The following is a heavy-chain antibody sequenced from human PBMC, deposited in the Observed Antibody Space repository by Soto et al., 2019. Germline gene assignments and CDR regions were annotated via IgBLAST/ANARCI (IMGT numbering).Heavy chain of an antibody. J-gene: IGHJ4*02. Sequence: PSETLSLTCTVSGGSSSSYFWSWIRQPPGKGLEWIGYIYYSGSTNYNPSLKSRVTISVDTSKNQFSLKLSSVTAADTAVYYCARGVRYFDYWGQGTLVTVSS. V-gene: IGHV4-59*01. CDR1: GGSSSSYF. CDR3: ARGVRYFDY. D-gene: IGHD3-10*01. CDR2: IYYSGST.